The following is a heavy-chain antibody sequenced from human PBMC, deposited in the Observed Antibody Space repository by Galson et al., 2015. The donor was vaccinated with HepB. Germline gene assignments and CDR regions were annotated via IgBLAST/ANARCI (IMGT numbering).Heavy chain of an antibody. D-gene: IGHD2-2*01. CDR2: IIPIFGTS. V-gene: IGHV1-69*13. CDR1: GYTFTSYG. CDR3: ARAKRGCSSTSCYPDVFEI. Sequence: SVKVSCKASGYTFTSYGISCVRQAPGQGLEWMGGIIPIFGTSNYAQKFQGRVTITADESTTTAYMELSSLRSEDTAVYYCARAKRGCSSTSCYPDVFEIWGQGTMVTVSS. J-gene: IGHJ3*02.